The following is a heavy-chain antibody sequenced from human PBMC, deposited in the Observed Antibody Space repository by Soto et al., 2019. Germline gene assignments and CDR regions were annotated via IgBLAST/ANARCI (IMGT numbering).Heavy chain of an antibody. J-gene: IGHJ6*02. CDR2: IDPSDSYT. CDR1: GYMFNNYW. CDR3: ASHNFFCGGDCNSSGMDV. V-gene: IGHV5-10-1*01. Sequence: GESLKISFQFSGYMFNNYWINWVLQVPGGGLEWMGRIDPSDSYTKYNPSFQGLVTISADKSTSTAFLQWSSLRASDTAVYYCASHNFFCGGDCNSSGMDVWGQGTTVTVSS. D-gene: IGHD2-21*02.